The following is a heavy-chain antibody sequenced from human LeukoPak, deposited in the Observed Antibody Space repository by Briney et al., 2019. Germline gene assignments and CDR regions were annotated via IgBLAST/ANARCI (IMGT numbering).Heavy chain of an antibody. CDR2: IYTSGST. D-gene: IGHD3-22*01. CDR1: GGSISSYY. Sequence: SETLSLTCTVSGGSISSYYWSWIRQPAGKGLEWIGRIYTSGSTNYNPSLKSRVTMSVDTSKNQFSLKLSSVTAADTAVYYCARDRYYYDSSGYYLFDYWGQGTLVTVSS. V-gene: IGHV4-4*07. CDR3: ARDRYYYDSSGYYLFDY. J-gene: IGHJ4*02.